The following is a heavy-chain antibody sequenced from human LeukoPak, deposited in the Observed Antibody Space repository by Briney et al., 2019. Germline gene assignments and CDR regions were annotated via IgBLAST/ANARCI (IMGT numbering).Heavy chain of an antibody. Sequence: SETLPLTCTASGDSISSTIYSWGWIRQPPGKGLEWIGNISYSGTTYTNPSLRSRVTISVDTSKNHFSLNLSSATAADTAVYYCARQRGSTLADYWGQGILVTVSS. CDR3: ARQRGSTLADY. D-gene: IGHD1-7*01. V-gene: IGHV4-39*01. J-gene: IGHJ4*02. CDR2: ISYSGTT. CDR1: GDSISSTIYS.